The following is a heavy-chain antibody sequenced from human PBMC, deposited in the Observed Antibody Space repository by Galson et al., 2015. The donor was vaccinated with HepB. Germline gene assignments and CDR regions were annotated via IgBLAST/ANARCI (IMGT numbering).Heavy chain of an antibody. J-gene: IGHJ4*02. D-gene: IGHD2-8*01. V-gene: IGHV3-21*01. Sequence: CAASGFTFSSYSMNWVRQAPGKGLEWVSSISSSSSYIYYADSVKGRFTISRDNAKNSLYLQMNSLRAEDTAVYYCAREAFHCTNGVCADYWGQGTLVTVSS. CDR3: AREAFHCTNGVCADY. CDR1: GFTFSSYS. CDR2: ISSSSSYI.